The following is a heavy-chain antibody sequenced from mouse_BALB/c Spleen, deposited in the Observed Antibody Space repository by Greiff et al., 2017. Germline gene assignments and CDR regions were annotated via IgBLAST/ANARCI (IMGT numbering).Heavy chain of an antibody. CDR1: GFSLTSYG. Sequence: QVQLQQSGPGLVAPSQSLSITCTVSGFSLTSYGVHWVRQPPGKGLEWLGVIWAGGSTNYNSALMSRLSISKDNSKSQVFLKMNSLQTDDTAMYYCANYDGYYDAYWGQGTLVTVSA. V-gene: IGHV2-9*02. D-gene: IGHD2-3*01. CDR3: ANYDGYYDAY. CDR2: IWAGGST. J-gene: IGHJ3*01.